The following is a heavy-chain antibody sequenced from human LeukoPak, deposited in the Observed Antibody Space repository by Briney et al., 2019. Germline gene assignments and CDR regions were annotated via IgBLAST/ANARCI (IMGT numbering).Heavy chain of an antibody. CDR3: AKSVAMLSKALGY. J-gene: IGHJ4*02. CDR2: ISYDGSNK. Sequence: GGSLRLSCAASGFTFSSYGMHWVRQAPGKGLEWVAVISYDGSNKYYADSVKGRFTISRDNSKNTLYLQMNSLRAEDTAVYYCAKSVAMLSKALGYWGQGTLVTVSS. CDR1: GFTFSSYG. V-gene: IGHV3-30*18. D-gene: IGHD2-8*01.